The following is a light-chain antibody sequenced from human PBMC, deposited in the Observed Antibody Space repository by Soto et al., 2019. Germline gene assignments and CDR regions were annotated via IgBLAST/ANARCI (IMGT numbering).Light chain of an antibody. CDR3: QQYDSWPLT. CDR2: GAS. V-gene: IGKV3D-15*01. J-gene: IGKJ4*01. Sequence: EIVMTQSPGTLSVSTDEGATRSCRASQSVDRNLAWYQQKPGQAPRLLIYGASTRPTGIPDRFSGSGSGTEFSLTISSLQSEDFAVYYCQQYDSWPLTFGGGTKVDIK. CDR1: QSVDRN.